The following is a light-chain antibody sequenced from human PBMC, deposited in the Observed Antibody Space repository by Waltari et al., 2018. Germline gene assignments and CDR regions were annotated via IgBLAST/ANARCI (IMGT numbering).Light chain of an antibody. CDR3: VQAIAFPLT. V-gene: IGKV2-40*01. J-gene: IGKJ4*01. CDR2: GGS. CDR1: KRLVYSNGITY. Sequence: IVMTQTPLSLPITPGEQASTSSRSTKRLVYSNGITYLHWYLQKPGQSPQLLIYGGSNRASGVPDRFTGSGSGTDFTLKISKVEAEDVGFYYCVQAIAFPLTFGGGTKVEIK.